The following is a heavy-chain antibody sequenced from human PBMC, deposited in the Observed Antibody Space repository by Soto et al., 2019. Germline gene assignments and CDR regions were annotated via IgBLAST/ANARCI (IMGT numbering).Heavy chain of an antibody. CDR3: ARDQQWLPEYYFDY. Sequence: QVQLVESGGGVVQPGRSLRLSCAASGFTFSSYAMHWVRQAPGKGLEWVAVISYDGSNKYYADSVKGRFTIPRDNSKHTLNLEMNSLRAEDTAVYYCARDQQWLPEYYFDYRGQGTQVTVSS. CDR1: GFTFSSYA. D-gene: IGHD6-19*01. V-gene: IGHV3-30-3*01. J-gene: IGHJ4*02. CDR2: ISYDGSNK.